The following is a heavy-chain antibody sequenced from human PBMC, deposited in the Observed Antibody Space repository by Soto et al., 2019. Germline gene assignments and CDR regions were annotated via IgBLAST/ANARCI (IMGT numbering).Heavy chain of an antibody. CDR3: ARERTDSGYDTNWFDL. J-gene: IGHJ5*02. CDR2: IYYSGST. V-gene: IGHV4-59*01. CDR1: GGFISSYY. Sequence: QVQLQESDPGLVKSSETLSLTCTVSGGFISSYYWSWIRQPPGKGLEWIGYIYYSGSTNYNPSLKSRVTISVDTSKDQFSLKLTSVTAADAAVYYCARERTDSGYDTNWFDLWGQGTLVTVSS. D-gene: IGHD5-12*01.